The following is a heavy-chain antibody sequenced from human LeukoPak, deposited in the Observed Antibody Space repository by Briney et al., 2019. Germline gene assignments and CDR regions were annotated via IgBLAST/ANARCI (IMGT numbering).Heavy chain of an antibody. CDR3: AGDYYYGMDV. CDR1: TFTVRNNF. CDR2: IYSGGST. J-gene: IGHJ6*02. V-gene: IGHV3-66*02. Sequence: GGSLRLSCAASTFTVRNNFMSWVRQAPGKGLEWVSLIYSGGSTYYADSVKGRFTISRDNSKNTLYLQMNSLRAEDTAVYYCAGDYYYGMDVWGQGTRSPFP.